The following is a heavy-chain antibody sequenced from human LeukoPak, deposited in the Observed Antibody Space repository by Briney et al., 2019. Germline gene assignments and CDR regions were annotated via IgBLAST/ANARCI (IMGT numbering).Heavy chain of an antibody. J-gene: IGHJ6*03. CDR2: IYYSGST. D-gene: IGHD3-10*01. V-gene: IGHV4-39*07. Sequence: SETLSLTCAVSGGSISSNSYYWGWIRQPPGKGLEWIVSIYYSGSTYYNPSLKSRVTMSVDTSKNQFSLKLSSVTAADTAVYYCARVPNRFGDPSYYYYMDVWGKGTTVTVSS. CDR3: ARVPNRFGDPSYYYYMDV. CDR1: GGSISSNSYY.